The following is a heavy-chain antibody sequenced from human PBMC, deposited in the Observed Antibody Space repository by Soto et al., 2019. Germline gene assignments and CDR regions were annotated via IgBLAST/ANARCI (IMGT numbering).Heavy chain of an antibody. J-gene: IGHJ4*02. D-gene: IGHD3-22*01. Sequence: SSETLSLTCTVSGGSFSNDYWTWIRQSPGKGLEWIGYIFHSGITDYNPSLQSRVTISIDTSRNHFSLNLTSVTAADTAVYYCARDRYFYDSRGYYRTLDSWGQGTLVTVSS. CDR3: ARDRYFYDSRGYYRTLDS. V-gene: IGHV4-59*01. CDR2: IFHSGIT. CDR1: GGSFSNDY.